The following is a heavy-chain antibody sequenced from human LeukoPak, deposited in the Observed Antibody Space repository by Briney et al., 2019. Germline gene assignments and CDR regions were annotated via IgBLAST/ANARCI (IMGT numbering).Heavy chain of an antibody. CDR3: TRNSGRYRLDY. V-gene: IGHV3-7*01. CDR1: GFTFSTYW. J-gene: IGHJ4*02. Sequence: PGGSLRLSCTASGFTFSTYWMTWVRQTPGKGLEWVANIKEDGSEKGYADSVKGRFTISRDNAKNSLYLQMNSLRVDDTAMYYCTRNSGRYRLDYWGQGTLVTVPS. CDR2: IKEDGSEK. D-gene: IGHD6-19*01.